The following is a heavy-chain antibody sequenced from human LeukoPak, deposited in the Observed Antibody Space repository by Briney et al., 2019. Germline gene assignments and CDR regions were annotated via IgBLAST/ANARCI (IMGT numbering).Heavy chain of an antibody. CDR1: GYTFTGYY. CDR2: INPNSGGT. Sequence: ASVKVSCKASGYTFTGYYMHWVRQAPGQGLEWMGWINPNSGGTNYAQKFQGRVTMTRDTSISTAYMELSRLSSVTAADTAVYYCARGGYYYDSSGYYYLSYYFDYWGQGTLVTVSS. J-gene: IGHJ4*02. V-gene: IGHV1-2*02. D-gene: IGHD3-22*01. CDR3: ARGGYYYDSSGYYYLSYYFDY.